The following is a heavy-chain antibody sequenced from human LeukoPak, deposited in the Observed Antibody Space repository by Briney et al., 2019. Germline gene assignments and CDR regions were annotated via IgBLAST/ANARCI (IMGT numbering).Heavy chain of an antibody. J-gene: IGHJ6*04. CDR2: IYYSGST. Sequence: SQTLSLTCTVSGGSISSGGYYWSWIRQHPGKGLEWIGYIYYSGSTYYNPSPKSRVTISVDTSKNQFSLKLSSVTAADTAVYYCARAAAGGYYYYGMDVWGKGTTVTVSS. CDR3: ARAAAGGYYYYGMDV. CDR1: GGSISSGGYY. D-gene: IGHD6-13*01. V-gene: IGHV4-31*03.